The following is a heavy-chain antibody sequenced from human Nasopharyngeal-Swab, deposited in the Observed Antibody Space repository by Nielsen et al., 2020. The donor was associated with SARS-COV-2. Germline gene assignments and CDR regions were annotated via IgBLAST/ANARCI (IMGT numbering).Heavy chain of an antibody. D-gene: IGHD1-1*01. V-gene: IGHV3-30*18. Sequence: GESLKISCAASGFTFSSYGMHWVRQAPGKGLEWVAVISYDGSNKYYADSVKGRFTISRDNSKNTLYLQMNSLRAEDTAVYYCAKDLGWNPGGLYYNYYGMDVWGQATTVTVSS. CDR3: AKDLGWNPGGLYYNYYGMDV. J-gene: IGHJ6*02. CDR2: ISYDGSNK. CDR1: GFTFSSYG.